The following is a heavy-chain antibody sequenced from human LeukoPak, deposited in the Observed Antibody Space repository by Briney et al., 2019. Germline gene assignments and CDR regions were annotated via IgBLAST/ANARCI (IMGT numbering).Heavy chain of an antibody. CDR3: ARRATTDYYFDN. CDR1: GYSISSVYY. D-gene: IGHD5-12*01. V-gene: IGHV4-38-2*01. CDR2: IFHRGST. J-gene: IGHJ4*02. Sequence: PSETLSLTCAVSGYSISSVYYGGWIRQPPGKGLEWIGSIFHRGSTYYNPSLKRRVNISVDTSKKQFSLKLRSVTAADTAVYYCARRATTDYYFDNWGQGTLVTVSS.